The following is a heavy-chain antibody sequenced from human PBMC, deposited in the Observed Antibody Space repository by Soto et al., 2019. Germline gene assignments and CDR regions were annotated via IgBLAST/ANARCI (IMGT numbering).Heavy chain of an antibody. CDR3: ARDSSLKAADY. D-gene: IGHD6-13*01. CDR2: IWYDGSNK. J-gene: IGHJ4*02. CDR1: GFTFSSYG. Sequence: QVQLVESGGGVVQPGRSLRLSCAASGFTFSSYGVHWVRQAPGKGLEWVAVIWYDGSNKYYADSVKGRFTISRDNSKNTLYLQMNSLRAEDTAVYYCARDSSLKAADYWGQGTLVTVSS. V-gene: IGHV3-33*01.